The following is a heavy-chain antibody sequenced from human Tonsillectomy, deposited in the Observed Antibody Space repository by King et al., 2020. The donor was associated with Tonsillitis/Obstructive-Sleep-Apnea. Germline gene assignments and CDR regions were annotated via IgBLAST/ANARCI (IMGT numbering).Heavy chain of an antibody. Sequence: VQLVESGGGVVQPGRSLRLSCAASGFTFSSYAMHWVRQAPGKGLEWVAVISYDGSNKYYADSVKGRFSISRDNSKNTLYLQMNSLRAEDTAVYYCASEGCSSTRCYYYYSYGMDVWGQGTTVTVSS. D-gene: IGHD2-2*01. J-gene: IGHJ6*02. CDR1: GFTFSSYA. V-gene: IGHV3-30*04. CDR3: ASEGCSSTRCYYYYSYGMDV. CDR2: ISYDGSNK.